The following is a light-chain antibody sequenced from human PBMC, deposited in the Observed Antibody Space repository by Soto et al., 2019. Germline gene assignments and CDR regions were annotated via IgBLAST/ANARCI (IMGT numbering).Light chain of an antibody. J-gene: IGKJ2*01. CDR1: QNISSY. CDR2: DAS. CDR3: QHRSIWPPMYT. V-gene: IGKV3-11*01. Sequence: EIVLTQSPATLSLSPGERATLSCRASQNISSYLAWYQQKPGQAPRLLIYDASNRATGVPARFSGSGSGTDFTLTISSLEPGDFAVYYCQHRSIWPPMYTFGQGTKLEIK.